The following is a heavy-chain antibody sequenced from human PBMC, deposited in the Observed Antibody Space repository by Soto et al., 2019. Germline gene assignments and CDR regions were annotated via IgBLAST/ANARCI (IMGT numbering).Heavy chain of an antibody. CDR2: ISYDGSNK. Sequence: GGSLRLSCAASGFSFSSYGMHWVRQAPGKGLEWVAVISYDGSNKYYADSVKGRFTISRDNSKNTLYLQMNSLRAEDTAVYYCAKGGFLDTIYYYYMDVWGKGTTVTVSS. V-gene: IGHV3-30*18. CDR3: AKGGFLDTIYYYYMDV. D-gene: IGHD3-3*01. CDR1: GFSFSSYG. J-gene: IGHJ6*03.